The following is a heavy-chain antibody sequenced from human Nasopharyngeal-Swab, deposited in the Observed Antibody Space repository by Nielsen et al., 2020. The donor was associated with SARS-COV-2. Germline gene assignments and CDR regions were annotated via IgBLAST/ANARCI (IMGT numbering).Heavy chain of an antibody. CDR1: GFTFSDYY. Sequence: GESLKLSCASSGFTFSDYYMSWIRQAPGKGLEWVGRIKSKTDGGTTDYAAPVKGRFTISRDDSKNTLYLQMNSLKTEDTAVYYCTRGGLYGMDVWGQGTTVTVSS. CDR3: TRGGLYGMDV. D-gene: IGHD3-16*01. V-gene: IGHV3-15*01. CDR2: IKSKTDGGTT. J-gene: IGHJ6*02.